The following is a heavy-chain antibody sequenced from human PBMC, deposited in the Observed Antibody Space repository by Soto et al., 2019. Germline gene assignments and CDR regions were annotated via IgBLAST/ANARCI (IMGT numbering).Heavy chain of an antibody. V-gene: IGHV3-30*18. CDR3: AKDRPSGSRTYYYGMDV. D-gene: IGHD1-26*01. Sequence: QVQLVESGGGVVQPGRSLRLSCAASGFTFSSYGMHWVRQAPGKGLEWVAVISDDGSNKYYADSVKGRFTISRDNSKNTLYLQMNSLRAEDTAVYYCAKDRPSGSRTYYYGMDVWGQGTTVTVSS. J-gene: IGHJ6*02. CDR2: ISDDGSNK. CDR1: GFTFSSYG.